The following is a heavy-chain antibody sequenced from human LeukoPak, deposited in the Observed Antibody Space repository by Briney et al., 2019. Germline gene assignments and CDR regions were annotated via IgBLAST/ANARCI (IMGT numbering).Heavy chain of an antibody. Sequence: GGPLRLSCAASGFTFSRHAMSWVRQAPGKGLEWVSVISGSGDTTYYADSLKGRFTISRDNSKNTLYLQMNTLRAEDTAVYYCVKDDLESADGAFGLWGQGTMVTVSP. CDR2: ISGSGDTT. CDR3: VKDDLESADGAFGL. D-gene: IGHD3-3*01. V-gene: IGHV3-23*01. J-gene: IGHJ3*01. CDR1: GFTFSRHA.